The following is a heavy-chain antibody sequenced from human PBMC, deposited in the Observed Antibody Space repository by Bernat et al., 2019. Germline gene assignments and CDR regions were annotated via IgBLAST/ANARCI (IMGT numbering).Heavy chain of an antibody. D-gene: IGHD3-22*01. CDR2: INYSGST. J-gene: IGHJ6*02. CDR3: ARPYYYDSSGYLGYYYGMDV. Sequence: QLQLQESGPGLVKPSETLSLTCTVSGGSISSSSYYWGWIRQPPGKGLAWIGSINYSGSTYYNPSLKNRVTISVDTSKNQFSLKLSSVTAADTAVYDCARPYYYDSSGYLGYYYGMDVWGQGTTVTVSS. CDR1: GGSISSSSYY. V-gene: IGHV4-39*01.